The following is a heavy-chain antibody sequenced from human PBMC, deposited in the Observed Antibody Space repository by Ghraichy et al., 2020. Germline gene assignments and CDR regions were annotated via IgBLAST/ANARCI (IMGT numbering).Heavy chain of an antibody. Sequence: LSLTCAASGFTFSSYGMHWVRQAPGKGLEWVTIISYDGSYKYYADSVKGRFTISRDNSKNTLYLQMNSLRAEDTAVYYCAKYDYGNYGTYGMDVWGQGTTVTVSS. J-gene: IGHJ6*02. V-gene: IGHV3-30*18. D-gene: IGHD4-11*01. CDR1: GFTFSSYG. CDR2: ISYDGSYK. CDR3: AKYDYGNYGTYGMDV.